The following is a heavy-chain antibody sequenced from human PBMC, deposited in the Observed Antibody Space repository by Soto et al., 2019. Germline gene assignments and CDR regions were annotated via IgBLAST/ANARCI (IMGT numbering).Heavy chain of an antibody. J-gene: IGHJ5*02. V-gene: IGHV1-2*02. CDR1: GPTFIAYY. CDR3: ARDPHEYWSSYFFDP. CDR2: IDPKSGGT. D-gene: IGHD3-3*01. Sequence: QLVQSGAEVKKPGASVRVSCKTSGPTFIAYYIHWVRQAPGQGLEWMGWIDPKSGGTTYEQKFLGRVTMTRDTSINTAYMDLNRLTSDDTAVYFCARDPHEYWSSYFFDPWGQGTLVTVSS.